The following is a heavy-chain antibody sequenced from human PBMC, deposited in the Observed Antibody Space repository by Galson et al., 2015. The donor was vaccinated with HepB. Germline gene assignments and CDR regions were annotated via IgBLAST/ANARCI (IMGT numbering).Heavy chain of an antibody. D-gene: IGHD1-26*01. V-gene: IGHV1-46*03. CDR3: ARSASASAFDV. CDR2: INPRVGSI. Sequence: SVKVSCKASRYTFTSYNIHCVRQAPGQGLEWMGVINPRVGSITYAQNSQGRITMTRDTSTGTVYMELSSLTSEDTAVYYCARSASASAFDVWGQGTMVTASS. CDR1: RYTFTSYN. J-gene: IGHJ3*01.